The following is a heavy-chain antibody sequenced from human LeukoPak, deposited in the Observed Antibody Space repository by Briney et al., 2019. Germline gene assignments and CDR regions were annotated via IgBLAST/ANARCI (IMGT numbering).Heavy chain of an antibody. CDR1: GGTFNNSA. V-gene: IGHV1-69*05. CDR3: ASSLFSGSRRGAFDI. J-gene: IGHJ3*02. Sequence: SVKVSCKTSGGTFNNSAFSWVRQTPGQGLEWLGGIMPLFGTAGYAQKFQGRVTITKDESTRTVYLELTSLTSDDTAVYYCASSLFSGSRRGAFDIWGQGTMVTVSS. D-gene: IGHD1-26*01. CDR2: IMPLFGTA.